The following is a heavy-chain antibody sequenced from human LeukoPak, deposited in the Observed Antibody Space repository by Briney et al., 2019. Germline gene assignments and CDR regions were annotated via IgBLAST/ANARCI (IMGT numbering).Heavy chain of an antibody. CDR1: GFPFSSYA. Sequence: GGSLRLSCSASGFPFSSYAMHWVRQAPGKGLEYVSAISDSGGSTYYADSVKGRFTISRDNSKNTLYLQMSSLRAEDTAVYFCVRGCSFGPYGMDVWGQGTTVTVSS. D-gene: IGHD2-21*01. CDR2: ISDSGGST. J-gene: IGHJ6*02. CDR3: VRGCSFGPYGMDV. V-gene: IGHV3-64D*09.